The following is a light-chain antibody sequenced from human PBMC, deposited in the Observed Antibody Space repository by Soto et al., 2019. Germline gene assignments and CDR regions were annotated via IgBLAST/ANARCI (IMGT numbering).Light chain of an antibody. CDR2: RNN. Sequence: QSVLTQPPSASGTPGQRVTISCSGSSSNIGSNYVYWYQQLPGTAPKLLIYRNNQRPSGVPVRFSGSKSGTSASLAISGLRSEDEADYYYAAWEDSLSGSYVFGTGTKLTVL. J-gene: IGLJ1*01. CDR3: AAWEDSLSGSYV. CDR1: SSNIGSNY. V-gene: IGLV1-47*01.